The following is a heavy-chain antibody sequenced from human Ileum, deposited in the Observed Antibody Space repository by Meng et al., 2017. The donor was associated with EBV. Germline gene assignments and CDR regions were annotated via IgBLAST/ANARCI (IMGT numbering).Heavy chain of an antibody. V-gene: IGHV1-18*01. Sequence: QVQLVKSGSGVKKAGASVKVSCKASGYTFINNGFSWVRQAPGQGLEWMGWISTFNGNTNYAQKFQGRLTVTTDTSTNTAYMELRNLRSDDTAVYYCASNGDEVDYWGQGTLVTVSS. CDR2: ISTFNGNT. D-gene: IGHD4-17*01. CDR1: GYTFINNG. CDR3: ASNGDEVDY. J-gene: IGHJ4*02.